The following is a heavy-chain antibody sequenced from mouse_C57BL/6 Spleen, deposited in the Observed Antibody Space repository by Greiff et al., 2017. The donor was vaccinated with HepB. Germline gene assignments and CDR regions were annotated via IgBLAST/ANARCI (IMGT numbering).Heavy chain of an antibody. CDR1: GYTFTSYW. Sequence: QVQLQQPGAELVRPGSSVKLSCKASGYTFTSYWMHWVKQRPIQGLEWIGNIDPSDSETHYNQKFKDKATLTVDKSSSTAYMQLSSLTSEDSAVYYCARCGYYGYFDVWGTGTTVTVSS. CDR3: ARCGYYGYFDV. V-gene: IGHV1-52*01. CDR2: IDPSDSET. J-gene: IGHJ1*03. D-gene: IGHD2-2*01.